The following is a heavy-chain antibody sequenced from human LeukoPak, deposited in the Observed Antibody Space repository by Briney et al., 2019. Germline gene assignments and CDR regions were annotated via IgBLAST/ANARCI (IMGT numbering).Heavy chain of an antibody. D-gene: IGHD3-22*01. CDR2: INPNTAGT. J-gene: IGHJ6*03. CDR3: AGDHYYDSSGYDHYYYYMDV. Sequence: ASVKVSCKASGYTFTGYYIHWVRQAPGQGLEWMGWINPNTAGTNYAQKFQGRVTMSRDTSISAAYMELSSLRSEDTAVYYCAGDHYYDSSGYDHYYYYMDVWGKGTTVTVSS. CDR1: GYTFTGYY. V-gene: IGHV1-2*02.